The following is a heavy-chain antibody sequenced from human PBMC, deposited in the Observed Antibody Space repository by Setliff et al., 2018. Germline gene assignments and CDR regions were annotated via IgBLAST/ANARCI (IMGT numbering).Heavy chain of an antibody. CDR3: ARDHSGWYGGAFDI. V-gene: IGHV2-26*01. J-gene: IGHJ3*02. CDR1: GFSLSNDRMG. D-gene: IGHD6-19*01. Sequence: GPTLVNPTETLTLTCTVSGFSLSNDRMGVNWIRQPPGKALEWLAHIFSNDKKSYSTSLKSRLTISKDTSKSQVVLTMTNMDPVDTATYYCARDHSGWYGGAFDIWGQGTMVTVSS. CDR2: IFSNDKK.